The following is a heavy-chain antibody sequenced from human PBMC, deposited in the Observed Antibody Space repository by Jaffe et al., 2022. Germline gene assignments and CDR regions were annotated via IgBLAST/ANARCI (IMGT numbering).Heavy chain of an antibody. J-gene: IGHJ4*02. CDR3: ARHSNDYAGNREMTPPPYLDY. Sequence: QVQLQESGPGLVKPSETLSLTCTVSGYSIRNGFHWGWIRQSPGKGLEWIGSMYHSGKMYYNPSLKSRVTISVDTSKNQFTLNLNSVTAADTAVYYCARHSNDYAGNREMTPPPYLDYWGQGTLVTASS. D-gene: IGHD4-17*01. V-gene: IGHV4-38-2*02. CDR2: MYHSGKM. CDR1: GYSIRNGFH.